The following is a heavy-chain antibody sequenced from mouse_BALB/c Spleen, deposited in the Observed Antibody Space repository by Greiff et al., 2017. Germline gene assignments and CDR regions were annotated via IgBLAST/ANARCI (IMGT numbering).Heavy chain of an antibody. D-gene: IGHD2-10*02. CDR2: IDPANGNT. V-gene: IGHV14-3*02. J-gene: IGHJ2*01. CDR1: GFNIKDPY. CDR3: AGEYGDY. Sequence: EVKLVESGAELVKPGASVKLSCTASGFNIKDPYMHWVKQRPEQGREWIGRIDPANGNTKYDPKFQGKATIKADTSSNTDYLQLSSLTSEDTAVYYGAGEYGDYWGQGTTLTVSS.